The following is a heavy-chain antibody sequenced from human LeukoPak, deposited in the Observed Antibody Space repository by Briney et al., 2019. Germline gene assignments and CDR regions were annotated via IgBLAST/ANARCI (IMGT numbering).Heavy chain of an antibody. D-gene: IGHD5-12*01. CDR2: ISGSGGST. Sequence: GGSLRLSCAASGFTFNNYGMHWVRQAPGKGLEWVSAISGSGGSTYYADSVKGRFTISRDNSKNTLYLQMNSLRAEDTALYYCAKGGRISGYTGYDWDFDYWGQGTLVTVSS. J-gene: IGHJ4*02. CDR3: AKGGRISGYTGYDWDFDY. V-gene: IGHV3-NL1*01. CDR1: GFTFNNYG.